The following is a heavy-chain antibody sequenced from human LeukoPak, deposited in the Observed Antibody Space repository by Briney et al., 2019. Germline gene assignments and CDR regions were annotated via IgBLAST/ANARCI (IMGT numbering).Heavy chain of an antibody. V-gene: IGHV4-4*02. Sequence: PSGTLSLTCAVSGGSISSSNWWSWVRQPPGKGPEWIGEIYHSGSTNYNPSLKSRVTISVDTSKNQFSLKLSSVTAADMAVYYCARNMVRGVIHPGYWGQGTLVTVSS. D-gene: IGHD3-10*01. J-gene: IGHJ4*02. CDR3: ARNMVRGVIHPGY. CDR1: GGSISSSNW. CDR2: IYHSGST.